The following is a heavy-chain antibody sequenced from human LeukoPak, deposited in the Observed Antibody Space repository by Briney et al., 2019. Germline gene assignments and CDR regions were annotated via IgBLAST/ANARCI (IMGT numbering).Heavy chain of an antibody. Sequence: KPSETLSLTCTVSGGSFSSYYWSWIRQPAGKGLEWIGRIYTSGSTNYNPSLKSRVTMSVDTSKNQFSLKLSSVTAADTAVYYCARVPKGYSSGWYFDYWGQGTLVTVSS. V-gene: IGHV4-4*07. CDR1: GGSFSSYY. CDR3: ARVPKGYSSGWYFDY. D-gene: IGHD6-19*01. J-gene: IGHJ4*02. CDR2: IYTSGST.